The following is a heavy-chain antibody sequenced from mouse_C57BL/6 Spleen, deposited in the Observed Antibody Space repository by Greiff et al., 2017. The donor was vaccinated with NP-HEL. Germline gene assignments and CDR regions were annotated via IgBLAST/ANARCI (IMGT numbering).Heavy chain of an antibody. V-gene: IGHV2-2*01. D-gene: IGHD2-5*01. CDR3: ARAYYSNYSYAMDY. J-gene: IGHJ4*01. CDR1: GFSLTSYG. CDR2: IWSGGST. Sequence: QVHVKQSGPGLVQPSQSLSITCTVSGFSLTSYGVHWVRQSPGKGLEWLGVIWSGGSTDYNAAFISRLSISKDNSKSQVFFKMNSLQADDTAIYYCARAYYSNYSYAMDYWGQGTSVTVSS.